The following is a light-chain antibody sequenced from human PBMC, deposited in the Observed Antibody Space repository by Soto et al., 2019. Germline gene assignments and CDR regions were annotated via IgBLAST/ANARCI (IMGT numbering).Light chain of an antibody. CDR3: QQYNYWPRT. CDR1: QSVHTF. Sequence: EIVLTQSPDTLSLSPGEGASLSCRASQSVHTFLAWYQQKPGQAPRLLIYGASTRATGVPARFSGSGSGAEFSLTISSLQSEDFAVYYCQQYNYWPRTFGQGTKVDIK. V-gene: IGKV3D-15*01. CDR2: GAS. J-gene: IGKJ1*01.